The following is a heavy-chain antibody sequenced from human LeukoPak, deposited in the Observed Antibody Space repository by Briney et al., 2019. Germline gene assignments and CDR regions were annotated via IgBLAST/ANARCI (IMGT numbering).Heavy chain of an antibody. CDR2: IWYDGSTK. V-gene: IGHV3-33*01. CDR1: GFTFSSYG. J-gene: IGHJ6*02. CDR3: AREAESSSWYGNYYYGMDV. Sequence: PGGSLRLSCAASGFTFSSYGMHWVRQTPGKGLEWVAVIWYDGSTKYYADSVKGRFTISRDDSKNTLFLQMNSLRAEDTAVYYCAREAESSSWYGNYYYGMDVWGQGTTVTVSS. D-gene: IGHD6-13*01.